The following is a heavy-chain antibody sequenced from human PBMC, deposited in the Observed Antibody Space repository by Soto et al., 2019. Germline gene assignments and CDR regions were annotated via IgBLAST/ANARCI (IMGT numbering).Heavy chain of an antibody. CDR3: ARQIDGYSSSWRYYYYYYGMDV. Sequence: GASVKVSCKASGGTFSSYAISWVRQAPGQGLEWMGWISAYNGNTNYAQKLQGRVTMTTDTSTSTAYMELRSLRSDDTAVYYCARQIDGYSSSWRYYYYYYGMDVWGQGTTVTVSS. V-gene: IGHV1-18*01. D-gene: IGHD6-13*01. CDR2: ISAYNGNT. J-gene: IGHJ6*02. CDR1: GGTFSSYA.